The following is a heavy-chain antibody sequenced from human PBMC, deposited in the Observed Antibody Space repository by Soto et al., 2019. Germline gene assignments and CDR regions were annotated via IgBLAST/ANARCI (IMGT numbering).Heavy chain of an antibody. V-gene: IGHV3-21*01. CDR3: ARGHREDCSGSSCYVNSYYYYGMDV. Sequence: EVQLVESGGGLVKPGGSLRLSCAASGFTFSSYSMNWVRQAPGKGLEWVSSISSSGSYRYYADSVKGRFTISRDNAKNSLYLQMNSLRVEDTAVYYCARGHREDCSGSSCYVNSYYYYGMDVWGQGTTVTVSS. J-gene: IGHJ6*02. D-gene: IGHD2-15*01. CDR1: GFTFSSYS. CDR2: ISSSGSYR.